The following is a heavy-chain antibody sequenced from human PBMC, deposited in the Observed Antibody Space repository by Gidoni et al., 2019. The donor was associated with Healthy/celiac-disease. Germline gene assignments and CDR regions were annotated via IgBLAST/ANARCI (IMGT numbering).Heavy chain of an antibody. J-gene: IGHJ2*01. Sequence: QLQLQESCPGLVKPSETLSLTCTVSGGSISSSSYYWGWLRQPPGKGLEWIGRIYYSGSTYYNPSLKSRVTISVDTYKNQFSLKLSSVTAADTAVYYCARGPPKDWYFDLWGRGTLVTVSS. V-gene: IGHV4-39*01. CDR2: IYYSGST. CDR3: ARGPPKDWYFDL. D-gene: IGHD2-15*01. CDR1: GGSISSSSYY.